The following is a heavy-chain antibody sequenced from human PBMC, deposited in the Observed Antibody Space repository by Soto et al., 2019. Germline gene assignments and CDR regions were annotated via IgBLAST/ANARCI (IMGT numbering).Heavy chain of an antibody. CDR1: GVTFSSHG. J-gene: IGHJ5*02. V-gene: IGHV3-30*18. CDR2: ISDDGSNK. Sequence: PGMSLSLYCTASGVTFSSHGMHWVRHAPSKGLEWVAVISDDGSNKYYADSVKGRFTISRDHSKNTLYLQMNRLRGEDTAVYYCAKDQENYSGWYYNWFDPWGPGT. D-gene: IGHD6-19*01. CDR3: AKDQENYSGWYYNWFDP.